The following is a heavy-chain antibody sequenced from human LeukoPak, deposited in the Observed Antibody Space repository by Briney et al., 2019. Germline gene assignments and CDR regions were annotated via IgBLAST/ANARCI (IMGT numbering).Heavy chain of an antibody. J-gene: IGHJ4*02. CDR2: IYYSGST. V-gene: IGHV4-59*01. CDR3: ARGGNYYHDSSGYFDY. Sequence: PSETLSLTCTVSGGSISSYYWSWIRQPPGKGLEWIGYIYYSGSTNYNPSLKSRVTISVDTSKNQFSLKLSSVTAADTAVYYCARGGNYYHDSSGYFDYWGQGTLVTVSS. CDR1: GGSISSYY. D-gene: IGHD3-22*01.